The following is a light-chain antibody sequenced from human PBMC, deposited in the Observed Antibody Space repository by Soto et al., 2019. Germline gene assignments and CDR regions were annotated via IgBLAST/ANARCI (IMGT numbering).Light chain of an antibody. CDR1: SSDIGAYNY. CDR2: EVS. Sequence: QSVLTQPASVSGSPRQSITISCTGTSSDIGAYNYVSWYQQHPGKAPKLIIYEVSNRPSGVSSRFSGSKSGNTASLTISGLQAEDEADFYCSSYTTSGTAVFGGGTKLTVL. J-gene: IGLJ3*02. V-gene: IGLV2-14*01. CDR3: SSYTTSGTAV.